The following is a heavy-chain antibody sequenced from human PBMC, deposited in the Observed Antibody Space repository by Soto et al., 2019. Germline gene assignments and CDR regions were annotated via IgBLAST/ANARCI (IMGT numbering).Heavy chain of an antibody. CDR2: IRSKPYDGTT. CDR1: GFTFGDYA. D-gene: IGHD3-10*01. J-gene: IGHJ6*02. CDR3: AKDLFSMVRGASYYSYGMDV. Sequence: PGGSLRLSCTASGFTFGDYAMSWFRQAPGKGLEWVGFIRSKPYDGTTEYAASAKGRFTISRDDSKSIAYLQMSSLKTEDTAVYYCAKDLFSMVRGASYYSYGMDVWGQGTTVTVS. V-gene: IGHV3-49*03.